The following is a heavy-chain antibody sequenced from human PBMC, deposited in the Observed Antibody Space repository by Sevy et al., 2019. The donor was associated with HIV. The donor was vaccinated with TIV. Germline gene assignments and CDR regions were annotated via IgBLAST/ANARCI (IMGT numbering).Heavy chain of an antibody. CDR3: AQGGGMVTAYDSFDI. J-gene: IGHJ3*02. D-gene: IGHD5-18*01. CDR1: GFTFSTHA. Sequence: GGSLRLSCAASGFTFSTHALTWVRQAPGKGLEWVSAISGRGGTTYYADSVKGRLTISKDNSKNTLYLQMNSLRAEDTAVYYCAQGGGMVTAYDSFDIWGQGTVVTVSS. V-gene: IGHV3-23*01. CDR2: ISGRGGTT.